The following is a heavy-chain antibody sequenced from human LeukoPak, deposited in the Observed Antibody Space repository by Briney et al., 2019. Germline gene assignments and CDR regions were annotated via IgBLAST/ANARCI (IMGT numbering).Heavy chain of an antibody. D-gene: IGHD1-26*01. Sequence: GGSLRLSCAASGFTFSSYAMHWVRQAPGKGLEYVSAISSNGGSTYYANSAKGRFTISRDNSKNTLYLQMNSLRAEDTAVYYCARHVGATESDAFDIWGQGTMVTVSS. J-gene: IGHJ3*02. CDR2: ISSNGGST. V-gene: IGHV3-64*01. CDR3: ARHVGATESDAFDI. CDR1: GFTFSSYA.